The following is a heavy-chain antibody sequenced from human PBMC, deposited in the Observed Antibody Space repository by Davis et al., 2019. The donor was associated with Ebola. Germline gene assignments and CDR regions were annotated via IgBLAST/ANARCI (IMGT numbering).Heavy chain of an antibody. V-gene: IGHV3-30*03. D-gene: IGHD6-13*01. Sequence: GESLKISCAASGFTFSSYGMHWVRQAPGKGLEWVAVISYDGSNKYYADSVKGRFTISRDNAKNSLYLQMNSLRAEDTAVYYCARDQSQQLGHSPLYYYYGMDVWGKGTTVTVSS. CDR2: ISYDGSNK. CDR3: ARDQSQQLGHSPLYYYYGMDV. J-gene: IGHJ6*04. CDR1: GFTFSSYG.